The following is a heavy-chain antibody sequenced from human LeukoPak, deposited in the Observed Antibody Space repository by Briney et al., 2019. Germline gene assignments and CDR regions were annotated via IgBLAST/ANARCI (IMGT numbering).Heavy chain of an antibody. Sequence: PGGSLRLSCAASGFTFSVYSMNWVRQAPGKGLEWLSYITSSSSTIYYADSVKGRFAISGDNAKNSLYLQMNSLRDEDTAVYYCVRDHLWAFDIWGQGTMVTVSS. J-gene: IGHJ3*02. CDR3: VRDHLWAFDI. CDR1: GFTFSVYS. D-gene: IGHD3-3*02. CDR2: ITSSSSTI. V-gene: IGHV3-48*02.